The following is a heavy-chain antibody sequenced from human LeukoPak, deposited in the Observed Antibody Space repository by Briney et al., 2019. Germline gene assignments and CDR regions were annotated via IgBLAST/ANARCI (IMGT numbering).Heavy chain of an antibody. Sequence: GGSLRLSCAASAFTFDDYAMHWVRQAPGKGLEWVSGLSWNSGSIGYADSVKGRFTISRDNAKNSLYLHMNSLRAEDTALYYCAKAGKAEAGVTMVRGVIITWGHLDFWGQGTLVTVSS. J-gene: IGHJ4*02. D-gene: IGHD3-10*01. CDR2: LSWNSGSI. CDR3: AKAGKAEAGVTMVRGVIITWGHLDF. V-gene: IGHV3-9*01. CDR1: AFTFDDYA.